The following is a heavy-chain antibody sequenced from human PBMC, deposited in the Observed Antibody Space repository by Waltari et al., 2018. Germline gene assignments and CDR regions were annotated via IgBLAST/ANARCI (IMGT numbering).Heavy chain of an antibody. CDR1: GFTFKNYW. CDR3: ARVGEFSGLY. V-gene: IGHV3-7*01. J-gene: IGHJ4*02. D-gene: IGHD5-12*01. Sequence: EVQLVESGGGLVQPGGSLRLSCVASGFTFKNYWMNWVRQAPGKELEGVANVKQDGSDKDYVHLMKGRFTISRDNAENSLYRQMSSLRAEDTAVDYCARVGEFSGLYWGQGALVTVSS. CDR2: VKQDGSDK.